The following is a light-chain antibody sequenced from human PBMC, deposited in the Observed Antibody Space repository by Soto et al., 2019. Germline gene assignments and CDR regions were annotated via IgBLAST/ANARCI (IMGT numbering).Light chain of an antibody. V-gene: IGLV3-21*04. J-gene: IGLJ2*01. CDR2: YDS. Sequence: SYELTQPPSVSVTPGKTARITCGGNNIGSKSVHWYQQKPGQAPVLVIYYDSDRPSGIPERFSGSNSGNTATLTISRVEAGDEADYYCQVWDSNSDHDVFGGGTKLTVL. CDR1: NIGSKS. CDR3: QVWDSNSDHDV.